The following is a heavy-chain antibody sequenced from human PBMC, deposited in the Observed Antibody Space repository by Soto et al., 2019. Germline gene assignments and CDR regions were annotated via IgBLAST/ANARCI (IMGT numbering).Heavy chain of an antibody. CDR1: GYTFTSYG. CDR3: ARARGDCTNGVCYEQRAWFDP. D-gene: IGHD2-8*01. Sequence: SVKVSCKASGYTFTSYGIRWVRQAPVQGLEWMGWISAYNGNTNYAQRLQGRVTMTTDTSTSTAYMELRSLRSEDTAVYYCARARGDCTNGVCYEQRAWFDPWGQGTLVTVSS. CDR2: ISAYNGNT. J-gene: IGHJ5*02. V-gene: IGHV1-18*04.